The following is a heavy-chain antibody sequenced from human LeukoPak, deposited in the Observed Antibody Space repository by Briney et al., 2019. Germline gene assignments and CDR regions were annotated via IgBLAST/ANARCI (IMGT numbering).Heavy chain of an antibody. CDR2: ISYDGSNK. Sequence: PGGSLRLSCAASGFTFSSYAMHWVRQAPGKGLEWVAVISYDGSNKYYADSVKGRFTISRDNSKNTLYLQMNSLRAEDTAVYYCAKDLGSGGSCYYPGYWGQGTLVTVSS. J-gene: IGHJ4*02. CDR1: GFTFSSYA. CDR3: AKDLGSGGSCYYPGY. V-gene: IGHV3-30-3*01. D-gene: IGHD2-15*01.